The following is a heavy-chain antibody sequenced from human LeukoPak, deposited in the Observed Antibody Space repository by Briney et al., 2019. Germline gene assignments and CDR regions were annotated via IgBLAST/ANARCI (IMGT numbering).Heavy chain of an antibody. CDR3: AKEERAVAVGDYYFDY. CDR1: GFTFSNYV. D-gene: IGHD6-19*01. V-gene: IGHV3-48*01. J-gene: IGHJ4*02. Sequence: AGGSLRLSCAASGFTFSNYVMSWVRQAPGKGLEWVSYINHNGEMIFYPDFVKGRFTISRDNSKNTLYLQMNSLRAEDTAVYYCAKEERAVAVGDYYFDYWGQGTLVTVSS. CDR2: INHNGEMI.